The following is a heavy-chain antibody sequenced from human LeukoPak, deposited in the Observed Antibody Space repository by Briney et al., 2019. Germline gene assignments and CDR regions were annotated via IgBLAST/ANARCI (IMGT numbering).Heavy chain of an antibody. Sequence: GRSLRLSCAASGFTFSSYGMHWVRQAPGKGLEWVAVISYDGSNKYYADSVKGRFTISRDNSKNTLYLQMNSLRAEDTAVYYCARVGGVDIWGQGTMVTVSS. CDR2: ISYDGSNK. CDR3: ARVGGVDI. CDR1: GFTFSSYG. V-gene: IGHV3-30*03. J-gene: IGHJ3*02. D-gene: IGHD4-23*01.